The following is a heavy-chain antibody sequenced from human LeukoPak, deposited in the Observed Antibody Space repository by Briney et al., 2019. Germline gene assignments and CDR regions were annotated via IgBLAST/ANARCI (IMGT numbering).Heavy chain of an antibody. D-gene: IGHD3-10*01. V-gene: IGHV6-1*01. CDR2: TYYRSKWYN. CDR1: GDSVSSNSAA. CDR3: ARDPDFGYGSGSYGFDY. J-gene: IGHJ4*02. Sequence: SQTLSLTCAISGDSVSSNSAAWNWIRQSPSRGLEWLGRTYYRSKWYNDYAVSVKSRITINPGTSKNQFSLQLNSVTPEDTAVYYCARDPDFGYGSGSYGFDYWGQGTLVTVSS.